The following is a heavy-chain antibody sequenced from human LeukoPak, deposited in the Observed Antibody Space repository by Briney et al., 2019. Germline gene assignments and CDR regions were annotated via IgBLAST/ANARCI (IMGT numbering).Heavy chain of an antibody. Sequence: GGSLRLSCAASGFTFTDYYMSWIRQAPGKGLEWVSCISSSGRTIYYADSVKGRFTISRDNAKNSLYLQMNSLRAEDTAVYYCARPPSRSDYGAFDIWGQGTMVTVSS. CDR2: ISSSGRTI. J-gene: IGHJ3*02. D-gene: IGHD3-10*01. CDR3: ARPPSRSDYGAFDI. V-gene: IGHV3-11*01. CDR1: GFTFTDYY.